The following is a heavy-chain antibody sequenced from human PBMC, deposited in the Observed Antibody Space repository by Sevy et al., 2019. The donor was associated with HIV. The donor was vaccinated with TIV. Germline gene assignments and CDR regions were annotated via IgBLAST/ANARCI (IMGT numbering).Heavy chain of an antibody. CDR1: GFTFSSYA. J-gene: IGHJ4*02. D-gene: IGHD2-15*01. V-gene: IGHV3-30-3*01. CDR3: ARDGYCRGGSCYYFDY. Sequence: GGSLRLSCAASGFTFSSYAMHWVRQAPGKGLEWVAVISYDGSNKYYADSVKGRFTISRDNSKNTLYLQMNSLRAEDTAVYYCARDGYCRGGSCYYFDYWGQGTLVTVSS. CDR2: ISYDGSNK.